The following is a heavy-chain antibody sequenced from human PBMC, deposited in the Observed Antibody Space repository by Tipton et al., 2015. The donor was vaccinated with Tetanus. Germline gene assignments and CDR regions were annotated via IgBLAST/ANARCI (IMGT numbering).Heavy chain of an antibody. V-gene: IGHV1-8*01. CDR2: MNPYTGNT. D-gene: IGHD6-13*01. CDR3: ARGNRGSSWFF. Sequence: QSGPEVKKPGASVKVSCKTSGYSFSSNDINWVRQAAGQGFEWMGWMNPYTGNTGYAPKFQGRVTMTSNITITTAYMELRDLRSDDTAVYYCARGNRGSSWFFWGQGTLVTVSS. J-gene: IGHJ4*02. CDR1: GYSFSSND.